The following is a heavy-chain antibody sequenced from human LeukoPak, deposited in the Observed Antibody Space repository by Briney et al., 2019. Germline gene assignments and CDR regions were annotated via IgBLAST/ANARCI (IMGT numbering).Heavy chain of an antibody. D-gene: IGHD3-10*01. CDR1: GGSISSYY. Sequence: SETLSLTCTVSGGSISSYYWSWIRQPPGKGLEWIGYIYYSGSTNYNPSLKSRVTISVDTSKNQFSLKLSSVTAADTAVYYCAREAGSKLAAFDIWGQGTMVTVSS. CDR2: IYYSGST. CDR3: AREAGSKLAAFDI. J-gene: IGHJ3*02. V-gene: IGHV4-59*01.